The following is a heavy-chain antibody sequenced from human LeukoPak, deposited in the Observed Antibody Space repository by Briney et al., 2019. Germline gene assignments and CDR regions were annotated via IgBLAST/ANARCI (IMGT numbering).Heavy chain of an antibody. D-gene: IGHD6-19*01. CDR1: GGSISSGGYH. J-gene: IGHJ4*02. CDR2: IYYSGST. V-gene: IGHV4-31*03. Sequence: SETLSLTCTVSGGSISSGGYHWSWIRQHPGKGLEWIGYIYYSGSTYYNPSLKSRVTISVDTSKNQFSLKLSSVTAADTAVYYCARDGAAVAGRGFDYWGQGTLVTVSS. CDR3: ARDGAAVAGRGFDY.